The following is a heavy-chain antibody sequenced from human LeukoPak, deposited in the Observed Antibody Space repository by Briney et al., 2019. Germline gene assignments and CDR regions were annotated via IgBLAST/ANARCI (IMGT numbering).Heavy chain of an antibody. Sequence: SETLSLTCTVSGGSISSYYWSWIRQPPGKGLEWIGYIYYSGSTNYNPSLKSRLTMSADTSKNQFSLKLSSVTAADTAIYYCARGSAGFDSWGQGTLFTVSS. CDR3: ARGSAGFDS. J-gene: IGHJ4*02. CDR1: GGSISSYY. CDR2: IYYSGST. V-gene: IGHV4-59*12.